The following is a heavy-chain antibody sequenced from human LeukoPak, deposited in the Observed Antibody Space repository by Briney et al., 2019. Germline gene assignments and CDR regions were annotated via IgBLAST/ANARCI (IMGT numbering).Heavy chain of an antibody. CDR2: IIPMFQTP. CDR3: ASGITRGLIRRDLYFDY. V-gene: IGHV1-69*01. J-gene: IGHJ4*02. D-gene: IGHD3-10*01. Sequence: SVKVSCKASGGIFSSNSISWVRQAPGQGLEWMGGIIPMFQTPNYAQTFQARVTITADESTSTAYMELSSLRSEDTAVYYCASGITRGLIRRDLYFDYWGQGTLVTVSS. CDR1: GGIFSSNS.